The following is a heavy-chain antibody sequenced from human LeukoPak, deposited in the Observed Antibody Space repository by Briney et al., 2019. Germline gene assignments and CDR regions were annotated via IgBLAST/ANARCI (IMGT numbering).Heavy chain of an antibody. CDR2: ISGSGGST. CDR1: GFTFGDYA. Sequence: GGSLRLSCTASGFTFGDYAMSWFRQAPGKGLEWVSAISGSGGSTYYADSVKGRFTISRDNSKNPLYLQMNSLRAEDTAVYYCAKDGSRRWKGDWFDPWGQGTLVTVSS. J-gene: IGHJ5*02. CDR3: AKDGSRRWKGDWFDP. D-gene: IGHD1-26*01. V-gene: IGHV3-23*01.